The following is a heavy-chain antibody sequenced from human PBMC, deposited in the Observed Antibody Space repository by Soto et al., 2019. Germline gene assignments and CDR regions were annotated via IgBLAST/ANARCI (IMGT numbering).Heavy chain of an antibody. Sequence: PGGSLRLSCAASGFTFSSYGMHWVRQAPGKGVEWVAVIWYDGSNKYYADSVKGRFTISRDNSKNTLYLQMNSLRAEDTAVYYCARGSSSGWYAFDYWGQGTLVTVSS. V-gene: IGHV3-33*01. D-gene: IGHD6-19*01. CDR1: GFTFSSYG. CDR3: ARGSSSGWYAFDY. CDR2: IWYDGSNK. J-gene: IGHJ4*02.